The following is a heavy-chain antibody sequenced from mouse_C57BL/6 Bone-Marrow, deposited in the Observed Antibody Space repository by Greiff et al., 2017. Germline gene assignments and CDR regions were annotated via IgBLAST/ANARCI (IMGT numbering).Heavy chain of an antibody. V-gene: IGHV1-76*01. J-gene: IGHJ4*01. Sequence: QVQLQQSGAELVRPGASVKLSCKASGYTFTDYYINWVKQRPGQGLAWIARISPGSGNTYYNEKFKGKAPLTAAKSSITAYMQRSSLTSEDSAVYFCARTSPYYAMDDWGQGTSVTVAS. CDR3: ARTSPYYAMDD. D-gene: IGHD6-2*01. CDR2: ISPGSGNT. CDR1: GYTFTDYY.